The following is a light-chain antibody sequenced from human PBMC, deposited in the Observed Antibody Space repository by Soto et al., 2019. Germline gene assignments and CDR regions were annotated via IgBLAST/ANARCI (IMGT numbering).Light chain of an antibody. V-gene: IGKV1-5*03. CDR3: QHYNDFSWT. J-gene: IGKJ1*01. CDR2: AAS. Sequence: DIHLTQSPSTLSASVGDRVTITCRASQGISILLAWYQQKPGKAPNLLIYAASTLETGVSSTFSGGGSGTDFTLTISRLQPDDSATYYCQHYNDFSWTFGQGTKVEIK. CDR1: QGISIL.